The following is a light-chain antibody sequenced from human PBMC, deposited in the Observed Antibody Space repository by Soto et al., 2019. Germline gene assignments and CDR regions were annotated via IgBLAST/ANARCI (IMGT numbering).Light chain of an antibody. CDR3: QQSNNWPRT. CDR2: DAF. Sequence: EIVLTQSPGTLSVSPGEGATLSCLASQSVSNNLAWYQQKPGQAPRLLIYDAFTRATGVPARFSGSGSGTEFTLTISSLQSEDFAVYYCQQSNNWPRTFGQGTKVDI. J-gene: IGKJ1*01. CDR1: QSVSNN. V-gene: IGKV3-15*01.